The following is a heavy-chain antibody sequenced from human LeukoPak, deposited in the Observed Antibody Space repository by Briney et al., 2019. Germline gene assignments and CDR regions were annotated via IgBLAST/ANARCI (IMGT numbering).Heavy chain of an antibody. CDR1: GFTFSSYA. D-gene: IGHD3-10*01. J-gene: IGHJ3*02. CDR2: ISGSGGST. CDR3: ATSRGYFDAFDI. Sequence: GGSLRLSCAASGFTFSSYAMSWVRQAPGKGLEWVSAISGSGGSTYYADSVKGRFTISRDNSKNTLYLQMNSLRAEDTAVYYCATSRGYFDAFDIWGQGTMVTVSS. V-gene: IGHV3-23*01.